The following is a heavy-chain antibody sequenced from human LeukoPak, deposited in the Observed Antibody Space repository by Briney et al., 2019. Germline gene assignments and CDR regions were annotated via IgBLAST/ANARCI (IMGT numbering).Heavy chain of an antibody. Sequence: GGSLRLSCAASGFTFSSYGMHWVRQAPGKGLEWVAFIRYDGSIKYYADSVKGRFTISRDSSKNTLYLQMNSLRAEDTAVYYCAKDPRKNSNGWYRGADWFDPWGQGTLVTVSS. CDR3: AKDPRKNSNGWYRGADWFDP. CDR2: IRYDGSIK. J-gene: IGHJ5*02. D-gene: IGHD6-19*01. CDR1: GFTFSSYG. V-gene: IGHV3-30*02.